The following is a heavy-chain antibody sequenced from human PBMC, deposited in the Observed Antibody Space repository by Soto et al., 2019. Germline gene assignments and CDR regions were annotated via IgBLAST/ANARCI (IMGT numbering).Heavy chain of an antibody. CDR2: IRGKTNSYAT. V-gene: IGHV3-73*01. D-gene: IGHD4-4*01. Sequence: EVQLVESGGGLVQPGGSLKLSCAASGFIFSGSAMHWVRQASGKGLEWVGRIRGKTNSYATAYAASVKGRFTISRDDSKNTAYLQMNCLKTEDTAVYYCTRIRQDYSNYHFYYGMDVWGQGTTVTVSS. J-gene: IGHJ6*02. CDR1: GFIFSGSA. CDR3: TRIRQDYSNYHFYYGMDV.